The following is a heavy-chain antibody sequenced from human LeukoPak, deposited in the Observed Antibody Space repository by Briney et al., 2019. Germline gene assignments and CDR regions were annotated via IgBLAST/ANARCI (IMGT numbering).Heavy chain of an antibody. D-gene: IGHD3-3*01. V-gene: IGHV3-66*04. CDR3: ASQYYDFWSGYWDH. CDR2: IYSGGST. CDR1: GFTVSSNY. J-gene: IGHJ4*02. Sequence: TGGSLRLSCAASGFTVSSNYMSWVRQAPGKGLEWVSVIYSGGSTYYADSVKGRFTISRDNSKNTLYLQMNSLRAEDTAVYYCASQYYDFWSGYWDHWGQGTLVTVSS.